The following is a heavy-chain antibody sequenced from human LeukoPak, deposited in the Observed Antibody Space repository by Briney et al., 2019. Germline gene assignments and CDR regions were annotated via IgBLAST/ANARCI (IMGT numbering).Heavy chain of an antibody. Sequence: SVKLSCKSSGGTFSSYAISWGRQGPGPGHGWMGRIITILGIATYAQKFQGRVTITADKSTSTAYMELRSMRCEDTAVYYCARSEVVLLNYWGQGTLVTVSS. CDR3: ARSEVVLLNY. J-gene: IGHJ4*02. CDR1: GGTFSSYA. V-gene: IGHV1-69*04. CDR2: IITILGIA. D-gene: IGHD2-15*01.